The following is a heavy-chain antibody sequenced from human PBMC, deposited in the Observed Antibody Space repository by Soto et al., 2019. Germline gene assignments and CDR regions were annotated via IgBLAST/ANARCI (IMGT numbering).Heavy chain of an antibody. V-gene: IGHV1-18*01. CDR3: ARGACSSTSCYYYYYYGMDV. J-gene: IGHJ6*02. CDR1: GYTFTSYG. CDR2: ISAYNGNT. Sequence: ASVKVSCKASGYTFTSYGISWVRQAPGQGLEWMGWISAYNGNTNYAQKLQGRVTMTTDTSTSTAYMELRSLRSDDTAVYYCARGACSSTSCYYYYYYGMDVWGQGTTVTVSS. D-gene: IGHD2-2*01.